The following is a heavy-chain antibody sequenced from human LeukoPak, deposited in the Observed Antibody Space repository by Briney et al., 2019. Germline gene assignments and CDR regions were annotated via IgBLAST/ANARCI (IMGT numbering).Heavy chain of an antibody. CDR1: GGSFSSYY. CDR3: ARARAGIAVAGTDAFDI. V-gene: IGHV4-59*10. J-gene: IGHJ3*02. Sequence: KPSETLSLTCAVYGGSFSSYYWSWIRQPAGKGLEWIGRIYTSGSTNYNPSLKSRVTMSVDTSKSQFSLKLSSVTAADTAVYYCARARAGIAVAGTDAFDIWGQGTMVTVSS. D-gene: IGHD6-19*01. CDR2: IYTSGST.